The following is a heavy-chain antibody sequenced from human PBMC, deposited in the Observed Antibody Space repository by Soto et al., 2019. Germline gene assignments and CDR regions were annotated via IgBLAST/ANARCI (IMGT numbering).Heavy chain of an antibody. D-gene: IGHD3-3*01. CDR2: ISSSSSTI. CDR3: ARAADGSAIFGVVIESYYYYGMDV. Sequence: GGSLRLSCAASGFTFSSYSMNWVRQAPGKGLEWVSYISSSSSTIYYADSVKGRFTISRDNAKNSLYLQMNSLRDEDTAVYYCARAADGSAIFGVVIESYYYYGMDVWGQGTTVTVSS. CDR1: GFTFSSYS. J-gene: IGHJ6*02. V-gene: IGHV3-48*02.